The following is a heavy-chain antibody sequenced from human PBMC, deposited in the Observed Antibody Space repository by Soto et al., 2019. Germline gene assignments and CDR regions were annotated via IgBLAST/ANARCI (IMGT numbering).Heavy chain of an antibody. D-gene: IGHD2-15*01. CDR1: GFTFISYT. CDR2: ISTSSTYI. V-gene: IGHV3-21*01. CDR3: ARDLCSGDSCYSGY. J-gene: IGHJ4*02. Sequence: WGSLRLSCAASGFTFISYTINFFRHSPVKGLEWVSSISTSSTYIYYEDSVKGRFTISRDNAKNSLYLQMSSLRADDTAVYYCARDLCSGDSCYSGYWGQGTLVTVSS.